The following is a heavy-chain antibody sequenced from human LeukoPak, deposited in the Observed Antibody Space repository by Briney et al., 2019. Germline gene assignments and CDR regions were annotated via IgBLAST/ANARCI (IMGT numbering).Heavy chain of an antibody. V-gene: IGHV3-74*01. D-gene: IGHD6-6*01. CDR2: INGDGSST. J-gene: IGHJ4*02. Sequence: GGSLRLSCAASGFTFSSYWMYWVRQAPGKGLVWVSRINGDGSSTSDADSVKGRFTISRDNAKNTLYLQMNSLSAEDTAVYYCARGYSSSYRIDYWGQGTLVTVSS. CDR1: GFTFSSYW. CDR3: ARGYSSSYRIDY.